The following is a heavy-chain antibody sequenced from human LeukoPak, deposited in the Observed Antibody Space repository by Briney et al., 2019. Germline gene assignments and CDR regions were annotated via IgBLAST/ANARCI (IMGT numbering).Heavy chain of an antibody. D-gene: IGHD3-16*01. CDR2: ISNSGSSI. V-gene: IGHV3-48*03. CDR3: ARGGGATCY. J-gene: IGHJ4*02. CDR1: GFTFSSYE. Sequence: GGSLRLSCAASGFTFSSYEMNWVRQAPGKGLEWLSYISNSGSSIHYADSVKGRFTISRDNAKNSLYLQMNSLRAEDTAVYYCARGGGATCYWGQGTLVTVSS.